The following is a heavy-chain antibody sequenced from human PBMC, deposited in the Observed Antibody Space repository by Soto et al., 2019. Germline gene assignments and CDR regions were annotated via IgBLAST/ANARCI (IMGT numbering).Heavy chain of an antibody. V-gene: IGHV1-46*03. J-gene: IGHJ6*03. Sequence: ASVKVSCKASGYTFTSYYMHWVRQAPGQGLEWMGKINPSGGSTSYAQKFQGRVTMTRDTSTSTVYMELSSLRSEDTAVYYCARDRITSLEGDYYYYYYMDVWGKGTTVTVSS. CDR2: INPSGGST. CDR3: ARDRITSLEGDYYYYYYMDV. CDR1: GYTFTSYY. D-gene: IGHD3-16*01.